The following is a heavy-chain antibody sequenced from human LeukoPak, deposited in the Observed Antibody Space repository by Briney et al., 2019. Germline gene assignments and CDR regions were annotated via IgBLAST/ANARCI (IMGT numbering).Heavy chain of an antibody. CDR2: INYSGST. CDR1: GGSISSYY. CDR3: ARDHRGYCSSTGCLQPTYYYYYMDV. Sequence: PSETLSLTCTVSGGSISSYYWSWIRQPPGKGLEWIGYINYSGSTNYNPSLKSRVTISVDTSKNQFSLKLSSVTAADTAVYYCARDHRGYCSSTGCLQPTYYYYYMDVWGKGTTVTVSS. J-gene: IGHJ6*03. V-gene: IGHV4-59*01. D-gene: IGHD2-2*01.